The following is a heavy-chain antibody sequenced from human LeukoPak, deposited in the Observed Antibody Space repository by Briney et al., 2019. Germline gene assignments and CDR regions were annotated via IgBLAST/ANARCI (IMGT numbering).Heavy chain of an antibody. Sequence: ASAKVSCKTSGYTFTRYAMNWVRQAPGQGLEWMGWINTNTGNPTYAQGFTGRFVFSLDTSVSTAYLQISSLKAEDTAVYYCARSDYYGSGSYSTYWGQGTLVTVSS. V-gene: IGHV7-4-1*02. CDR3: ARSDYYGSGSYSTY. CDR2: INTNTGNP. J-gene: IGHJ4*02. D-gene: IGHD3-10*01. CDR1: GYTFTRYA.